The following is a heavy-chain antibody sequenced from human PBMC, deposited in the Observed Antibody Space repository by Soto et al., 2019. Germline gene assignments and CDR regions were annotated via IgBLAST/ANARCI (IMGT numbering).Heavy chain of an antibody. D-gene: IGHD2-21*01. Sequence: HPGGSLRLSCAASGFTFSSYAMHWVRQAPGKGLEWVAVISYDGSNKYYADSVKGRFTISRDNSKNTLYLQMNSLRAEDTAVYYCARDGEPASEGMDVWGQGTTVTVSS. CDR1: GFTFSSYA. V-gene: IGHV3-30-3*01. J-gene: IGHJ6*02. CDR3: ARDGEPASEGMDV. CDR2: ISYDGSNK.